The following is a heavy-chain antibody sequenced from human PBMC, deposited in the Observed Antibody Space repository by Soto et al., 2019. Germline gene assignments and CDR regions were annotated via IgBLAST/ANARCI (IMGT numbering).Heavy chain of an antibody. Sequence: GGSLRLSCAASGFTFSSYAMSWVRQAPGKGLEWVSAISGSGGSTYYPDSVKGRFTISRDNSKNTLYLQMNSPGADDTAGYYCAKPLGAGTPRFFDYWGQGTLVTVSS. D-gene: IGHD1-26*01. J-gene: IGHJ4*02. V-gene: IGHV3-23*01. CDR1: GFTFSSYA. CDR3: AKPLGAGTPRFFDY. CDR2: ISGSGGST.